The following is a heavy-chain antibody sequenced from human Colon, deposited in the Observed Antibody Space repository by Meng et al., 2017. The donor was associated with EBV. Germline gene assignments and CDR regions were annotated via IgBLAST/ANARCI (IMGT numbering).Heavy chain of an antibody. D-gene: IGHD2-8*01. J-gene: IGHJ4*02. V-gene: IGHV4-4*02. CDR3: ARPGVGLAFDY. CDR2: LYHSGSI. CDR1: GDPMSRINW. Sequence: ERLISTCSRTPTWLFVGDPMSRINWSTWVRQPPGQGREWIVVLYHSGSINTNPSLRVRATISVDMSTKQFSLNLRSVTATDTAVYDCARPGVGLAFDYWGLGTLVTVSS.